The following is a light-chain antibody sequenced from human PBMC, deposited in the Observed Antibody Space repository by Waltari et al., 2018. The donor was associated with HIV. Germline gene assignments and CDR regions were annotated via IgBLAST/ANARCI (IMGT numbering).Light chain of an antibody. Sequence: DIVMTQSPDSLAVSLGERATINCKSSRSVLYTSNNKNYLAWYQHKPGQPPKLLIYWASTRQYGVPDRFSGSGSGTDFTLAINNLQAEDVAVYYCQQYYSIPRTFGQGTKVEIK. J-gene: IGKJ1*01. CDR1: RSVLYTSNNKNY. V-gene: IGKV4-1*01. CDR3: QQYYSIPRT. CDR2: WAS.